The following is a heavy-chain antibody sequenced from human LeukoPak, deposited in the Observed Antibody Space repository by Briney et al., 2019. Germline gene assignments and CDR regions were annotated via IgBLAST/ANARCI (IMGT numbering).Heavy chain of an antibody. Sequence: GGSLRLSCAASGFTFSSYAMYWVRQAPGKGLEWVAVISYDGSDKFYADSVKGRFTISRDNSKNTLYLQMNSLRAEDTAVYYCAREGGYSGSYRDCYFDYWGQGTLVTVSS. CDR2: ISYDGSDK. CDR1: GFTFSSYA. J-gene: IGHJ4*02. CDR3: AREGGYSGSYRDCYFDY. D-gene: IGHD1-26*01. V-gene: IGHV3-30*04.